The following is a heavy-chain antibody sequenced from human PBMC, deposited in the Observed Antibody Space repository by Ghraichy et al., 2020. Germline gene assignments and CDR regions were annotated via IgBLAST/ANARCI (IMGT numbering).Heavy chain of an antibody. Sequence: ASVKVSCKASGYTFTSYAMHWVRQAPGQRLEWMGWINAGNGNTKYSQKFQGRVTITRDTSASTAYMELSSLRSEDTAVYYCARMGTGKGDYVGSIAGDWGQGTLVTVSS. CDR3: ARMGTGKGDYVGSIAGD. V-gene: IGHV1-3*01. CDR1: GYTFTSYA. CDR2: INAGNGNT. J-gene: IGHJ4*02. D-gene: IGHD4-17*01.